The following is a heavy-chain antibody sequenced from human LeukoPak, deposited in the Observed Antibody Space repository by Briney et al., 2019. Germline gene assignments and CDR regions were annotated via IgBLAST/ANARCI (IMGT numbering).Heavy chain of an antibody. D-gene: IGHD6-6*01. CDR2: ISYDGSNK. CDR3: AKDLSSSSYYYYGMDV. V-gene: IGHV3-30*18. Sequence: PGGSQRLSCAASGFTGSNNYMSWVRQAPGKGLEWVAVISYDGSNKYYADSVKGRFTISRDNSKNTLYLQMNSLRAEDTAVYYCAKDLSSSSYYYYGMDVWGQGTTVTVSS. J-gene: IGHJ6*02. CDR1: GFTGSNNY.